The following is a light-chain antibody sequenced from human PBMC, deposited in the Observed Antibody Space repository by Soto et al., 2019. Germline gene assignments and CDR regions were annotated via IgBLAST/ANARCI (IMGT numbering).Light chain of an antibody. J-gene: IGLJ7*01. V-gene: IGLV4-69*01. CDR3: QTWGTGIAV. Sequence: QPVLTQSPSASASLGASVKLTCTLSSGHSSYAIAWLQQQPEKGPRYLMKLNSDGSHSKGDGIPDRFSGSTSGAERYLTSSSLQSEDEADYYCQTWGTGIAVFGGGTQLTVL. CDR2: LNSDGSH. CDR1: SGHSSYA.